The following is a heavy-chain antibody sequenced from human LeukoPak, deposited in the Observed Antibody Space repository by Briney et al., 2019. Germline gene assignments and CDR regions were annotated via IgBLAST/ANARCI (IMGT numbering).Heavy chain of an antibody. D-gene: IGHD6-25*01. CDR2: IYYSGTT. Sequence: PSETLSLTCTVSGGSMSSTGYYWGWVRQPPGKGLEWIGNIYYSGTTYYNPSLKSRVVISVDTSKNQFSLKLSYVTAAETAVYYCARRRPPSGFDIWGQGTMIIVSS. J-gene: IGHJ3*02. V-gene: IGHV4-39*01. CDR1: GGSMSSTGYY. CDR3: ARRRPPSGFDI.